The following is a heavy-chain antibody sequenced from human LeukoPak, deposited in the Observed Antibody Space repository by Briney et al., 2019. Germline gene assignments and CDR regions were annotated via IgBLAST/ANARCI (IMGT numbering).Heavy chain of an antibody. V-gene: IGHV4-4*07. D-gene: IGHD2-15*01. CDR2: IYTSGST. CDR1: GGSISSYY. Sequence: SETLSLTCTVSGGSISSYYWSWVRQPAGKGLEWIGRIYTSGSTNYNPSLKSRVTISVDTSKNQFSLKLSFVTAADTAVYYCARGYCSGGSCYRPRYDAFDIWGQGTMVTVSS. J-gene: IGHJ3*02. CDR3: ARGYCSGGSCYRPRYDAFDI.